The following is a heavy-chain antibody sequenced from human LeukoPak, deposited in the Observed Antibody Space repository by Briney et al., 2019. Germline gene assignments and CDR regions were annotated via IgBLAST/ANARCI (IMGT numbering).Heavy chain of an antibody. CDR3: ARDHYVGYFDY. CDR2: IKQDGSVK. V-gene: IGHV3-7*03. CDR1: GFSFSGYW. J-gene: IGHJ4*02. D-gene: IGHD4-17*01. Sequence: PGGSLRLSCAASGFSFSGYWMSWVRQTPGKGLEWVANIKQDGSVKNSVDSMKGRFTISRDNTKNSLYLEMNSLKAEDTAVYYCARDHYVGYFDYWGQGTLVTVSS.